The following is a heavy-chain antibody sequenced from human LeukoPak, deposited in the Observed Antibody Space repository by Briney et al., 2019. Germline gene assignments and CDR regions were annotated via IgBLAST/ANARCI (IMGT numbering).Heavy chain of an antibody. CDR2: ISSSGGRT. V-gene: IGHV3-23*01. J-gene: IGHJ4*02. D-gene: IGHD3-22*01. CDR3: ANYYYDKSGYKN. Sequence: GGSLRLSCAASGFIFRSYAMSWARQAPGKGLEWVSSISSSGGRTFYAGSVKGRATISRDNSKNVLYLQVNSLRAEDTAVFYCANYYYDKSGYKNWGQGTLVTVSS. CDR1: GFIFRSYA.